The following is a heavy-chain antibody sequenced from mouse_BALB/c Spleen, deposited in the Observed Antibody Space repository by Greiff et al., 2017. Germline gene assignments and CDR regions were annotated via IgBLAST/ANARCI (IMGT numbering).Heavy chain of an antibody. CDR3: ASWYYAMDY. Sequence: EVKLLESGPGLVKPSQSLSLTCSVTGYSITSGYYWNWIRQFPGNKLEWMGYISYDGSNNYNPSLKNRISITRDTSKNQFFLKLNSVTTEDTATYYCASWYYAMDYWGQGTSVTVSS. V-gene: IGHV3-6*02. J-gene: IGHJ4*01. CDR1: GYSITSGYY. CDR2: ISYDGSN.